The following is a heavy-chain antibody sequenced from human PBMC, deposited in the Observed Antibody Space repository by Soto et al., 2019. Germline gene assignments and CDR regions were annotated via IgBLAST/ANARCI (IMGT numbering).Heavy chain of an antibody. CDR3: ARDFGKDSSDWYRENRGPYFDY. D-gene: IGHD6-19*01. CDR2: TYYRSKWYN. Sequence: PSQSLSLICAISGDSVSSNSVAWDWIRQSPSRGLEWLGRTYYRSKWYNDYAVSVKSRITINPDTSKNQFSLQLSSVTPEDTAVYYCARDFGKDSSDWYRENRGPYFDYWGQGTLVTVSS. CDR1: GDSVSSNSVA. J-gene: IGHJ4*02. V-gene: IGHV6-1*01.